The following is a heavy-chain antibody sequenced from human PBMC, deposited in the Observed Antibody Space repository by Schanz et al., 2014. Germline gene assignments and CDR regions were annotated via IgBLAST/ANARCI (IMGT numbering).Heavy chain of an antibody. V-gene: IGHV3-48*01. CDR2: ISSSSSTI. CDR3: ARGDPVAGLDY. CDR1: GFTLSSYG. J-gene: IGHJ4*02. Sequence: EVQLVESGGGMVQPGGSLRLSCSASGFTLSSYGMSWVRQAPGKGLEWVSYISSSSSTIYYADSVKGRFTISRDNAKNTVYLQMNSLRGEDTGMYYCARGDPVAGLDYWGRGTLVTVSS.